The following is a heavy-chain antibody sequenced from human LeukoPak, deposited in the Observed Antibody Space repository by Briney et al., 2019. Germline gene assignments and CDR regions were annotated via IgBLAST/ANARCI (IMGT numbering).Heavy chain of an antibody. D-gene: IGHD2-15*01. CDR3: AKSRVVDRRGYFDY. V-gene: IGHV3-23*01. CDR2: IGTGGDT. Sequence: PGGSLRLSCVASGFTFNIYPMTWVRQSPEKGLEWVSTIGTGGDTYYADSVKGRLTISRDDCKNTLYLQMHSLGAEDTAVYYCAKSRVVDRRGYFDYWGQGTLVTVSS. J-gene: IGHJ4*02. CDR1: GFTFNIYP.